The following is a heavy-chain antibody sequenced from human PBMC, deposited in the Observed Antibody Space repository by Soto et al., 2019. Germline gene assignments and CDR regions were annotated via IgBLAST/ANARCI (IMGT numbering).Heavy chain of an antibody. CDR3: AKDLTANDVIWFMDS. CDR1: GFLFTDYA. CDR2: LLRPGRST. Sequence: GGSLRLSCSASGFLFTDYAMNLARQSPGKELECVSLLLRPGRSTYYADSVKGRFTISGDTSANTVYLQMDSLRAEDTAVYYWAKDLTANDVIWFMDSWVQGTLVTVSS. V-gene: IGHV3-23*01. D-gene: IGHD3-9*01. J-gene: IGHJ5*02.